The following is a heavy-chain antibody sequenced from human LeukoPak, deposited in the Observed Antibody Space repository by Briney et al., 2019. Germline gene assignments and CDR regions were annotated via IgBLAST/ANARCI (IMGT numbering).Heavy chain of an antibody. CDR2: VYYSGST. Sequence: SETLSLTCNVSGGSISSSSYYWGWIRQPPGKGLEWLGSVYYSGSTYYNPSLKSRVTISVDTSQNQFSLKLSSVSAADTAVYCCASVTETSTLGDFDYWGQGTLVTVSS. V-gene: IGHV4-39*07. CDR1: GGSISSSSYY. CDR3: ASVTETSTLGDFDY. D-gene: IGHD4-17*01. J-gene: IGHJ4*02.